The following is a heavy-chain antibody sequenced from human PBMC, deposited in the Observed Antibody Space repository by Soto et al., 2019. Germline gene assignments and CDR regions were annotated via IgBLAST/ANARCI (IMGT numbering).Heavy chain of an antibody. CDR2: ITGSGSDT. V-gene: IGHV3-23*01. CDR3: AILGSSSWYPQYHFAY. CDR1: RFTFNNYA. D-gene: IGHD6-13*01. J-gene: IGHJ4*02. Sequence: GGNLRLSCAASRFTFNNYAMGWVRQAPGKGLERVSAITGSGSDTYYVDSVKGRFSISRDNSKNTVYLQMNSLRAEDTAIYYCAILGSSSWYPQYHFAYWGQGSLVIGSS.